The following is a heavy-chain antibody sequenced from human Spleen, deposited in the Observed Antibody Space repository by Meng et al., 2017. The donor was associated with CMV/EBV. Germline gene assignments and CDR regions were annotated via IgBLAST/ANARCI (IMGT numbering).Heavy chain of an antibody. V-gene: IGHV1-8*01. J-gene: IGHJ5*02. Sequence: SCKASGYPFTAYDLTWVRQATGQGLEWMGWMNPNSRTTGYGQQFQGRVTMTRNTSISTAYMELSSLRSEDTAVYYCARGVNPDWFDPWGQGTLVTVSS. CDR2: MNPNSRTT. CDR3: ARGVNPDWFDP. CDR1: GYPFTAYD. D-gene: IGHD3-16*02.